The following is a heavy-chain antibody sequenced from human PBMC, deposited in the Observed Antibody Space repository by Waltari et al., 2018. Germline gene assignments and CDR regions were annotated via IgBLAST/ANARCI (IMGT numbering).Heavy chain of an antibody. Sequence: QVQLVESGGGVVQPGRSLRLSCGASGFTFSTYGLTWVRQAPGKGLEWVAVIWYDGNKKYYGDSVKGRFTISRDNSKNTLSLQMNSLRVDDTAVYYCARDNRHYYGSGSFPFDYWGQGTLVTVSS. CDR3: ARDNRHYYGSGSFPFDY. CDR1: GFTFSTYG. J-gene: IGHJ4*02. CDR2: IWYDGNKK. V-gene: IGHV3-33*01. D-gene: IGHD3-10*01.